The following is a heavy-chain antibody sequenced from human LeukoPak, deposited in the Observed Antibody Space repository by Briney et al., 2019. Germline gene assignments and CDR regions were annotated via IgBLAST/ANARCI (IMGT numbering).Heavy chain of an antibody. J-gene: IGHJ4*02. CDR2: IYCSVST. V-gene: IGHV4-39*01. Sequence: PSETLSLTCTVSGGSISSSRHYWGWIRPPPGKGLEWIGSIYCSVSTYYNPSLKSRVTISVDTSKNQFSLKLSSVAAADTAVYYCGRHGAVAYWGQGTLVTVSS. D-gene: IGHD6-19*01. CDR3: GRHGAVAY. CDR1: GGSISSSRHY.